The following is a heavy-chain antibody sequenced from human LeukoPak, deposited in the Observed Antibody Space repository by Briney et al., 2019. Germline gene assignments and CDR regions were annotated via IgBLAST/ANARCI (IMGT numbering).Heavy chain of an antibody. Sequence: GGSLRLSCAASGFTFSSYWMTWVRQVPGRGLEWVAVISYDGSNEYYADSVKGRFTISRDNSKNTLYLQMSSLRAEGTAVYYCAKEFNRGLPDYWGQGTLVTVPS. J-gene: IGHJ4*01. D-gene: IGHD2-21*01. CDR3: AKEFNRGLPDY. V-gene: IGHV3-30*18. CDR2: ISYDGSNE. CDR1: GFTFSSYW.